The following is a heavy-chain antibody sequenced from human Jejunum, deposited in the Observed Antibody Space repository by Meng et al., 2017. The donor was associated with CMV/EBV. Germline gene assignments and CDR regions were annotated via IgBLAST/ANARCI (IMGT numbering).Heavy chain of an antibody. CDR1: RLTVVVNY. CDR2: IYAGGTT. D-gene: IGHD5-18*01. Sequence: VLRLSLGGGLIRAGGSLRLYWGASRLTVVVNYMSWVLHAPGKGLEWVSHIYAGGTTYYADSVKGRFTISRDNSKNTVSLQMNSLRADDTAVYYCARTVGYNYGLGSWGKGTLVTVSS. CDR3: ARTVGYNYGLGS. J-gene: IGHJ5*02. V-gene: IGHV3-53*01.